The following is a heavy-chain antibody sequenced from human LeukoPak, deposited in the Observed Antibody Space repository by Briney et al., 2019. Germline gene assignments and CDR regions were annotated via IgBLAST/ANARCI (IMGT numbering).Heavy chain of an antibody. CDR3: ARAAPRDCTNGICWVDY. V-gene: IGHV1-18*01. D-gene: IGHD2-8*01. CDR2: INANNGNT. CDR1: GYSFTNYG. Sequence: GASLKVSCKASGYSFTNYGFTWVRQAPGQGLEWMGWINANNGNTNYAQRLQGRVTMTTDTSTNTAYMELRSLRSDGTAVYYCARAAPRDCTNGICWVDYWGQGTLVTVSS. J-gene: IGHJ4*02.